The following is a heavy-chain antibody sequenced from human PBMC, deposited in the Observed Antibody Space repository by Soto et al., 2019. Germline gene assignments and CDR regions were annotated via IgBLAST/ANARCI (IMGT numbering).Heavy chain of an antibody. CDR2: ISYDGSNK. CDR1: GFTISSYG. CDR3: AKGVAAAGISYYYYGMDV. V-gene: IGHV3-30*18. J-gene: IGHJ6*02. Sequence: PGGSLRLSCAASGFTISSYGMHWVRQAPGKGLEWVAVISYDGSNKYYADSVKGRFTISRDNSKNTLYLQMNSLRAEDTAVYYCAKGVAAAGISYYYYGMDVWGQGTTVTVSS. D-gene: IGHD6-13*01.